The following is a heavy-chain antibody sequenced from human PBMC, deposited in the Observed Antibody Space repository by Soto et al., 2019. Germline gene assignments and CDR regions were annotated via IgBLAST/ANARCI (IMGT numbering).Heavy chain of an antibody. D-gene: IGHD6-13*01. V-gene: IGHV6-1*01. CDR1: RDSVSSNSVA. CDR3: ARANEAAAGFFFDY. J-gene: IGHJ4*02. Sequence: PSQTLSLTCAISRDSVSSNSVAWNWIRQSPSRGLEWLGRTHYRSKWYSDYAVSVKSRITINPDTSKNQFSLQLISVTPEDTAVYYCARANEAAAGFFFDYWGQGALVTVSS. CDR2: THYRSKWYS.